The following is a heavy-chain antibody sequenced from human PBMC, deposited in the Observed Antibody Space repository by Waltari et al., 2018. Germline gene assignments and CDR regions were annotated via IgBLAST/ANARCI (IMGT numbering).Heavy chain of an antibody. V-gene: IGHV1-69*05. CDR2: IIPIFGTA. CDR1: GGTFSSYA. D-gene: IGHD3-22*01. J-gene: IGHJ4*02. CDR3: ARSEYYYDSSGYYPPDY. Sequence: KKPGSSVKVSCKAYGGTFSSYAIRWVRQAPGQGLEWMGGIIPIFGTANYAQKFQGRVTITTDESTSTAYMELSSLRSEDTAVYYCARSEYYYDSSGYYPPDYWGQGTLVTVSS.